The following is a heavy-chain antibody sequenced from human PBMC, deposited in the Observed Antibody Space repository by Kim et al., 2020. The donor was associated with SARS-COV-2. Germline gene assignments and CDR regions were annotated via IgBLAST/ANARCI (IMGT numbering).Heavy chain of an antibody. CDR2: INPTSGGT. J-gene: IGHJ4*02. Sequence: ASVKVSCKASGYTFIGYFMQWVRQAPGQGLEWMGWINPTSGGTNYAQKFQGRVTMTEDTSISTAYMELRRLRSDDTAVYYCARATGYSKLDYWGQGTVVTVSS. CDR3: ARATGYSKLDY. D-gene: IGHD1-26*01. CDR1: GYTFIGYF. V-gene: IGHV1-2*02.